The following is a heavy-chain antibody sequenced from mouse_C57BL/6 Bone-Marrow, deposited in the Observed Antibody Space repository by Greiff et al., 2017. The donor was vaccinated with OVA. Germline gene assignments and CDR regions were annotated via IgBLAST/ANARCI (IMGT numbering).Heavy chain of an antibody. Sequence: VEPGASVKISCKASGYTFTDYYMNWVKQSHGKSLEWIGDINPNNGGTSYNQKFKGKATLTVDKSSSTAYMELRSLTSEDSAVYYCAQLTGTDYYAMDYWGQGTSVTVSS. CDR3: AQLTGTDYYAMDY. CDR1: GYTFTDYY. D-gene: IGHD4-1*01. V-gene: IGHV1-26*01. CDR2: INPNNGGT. J-gene: IGHJ4*01.